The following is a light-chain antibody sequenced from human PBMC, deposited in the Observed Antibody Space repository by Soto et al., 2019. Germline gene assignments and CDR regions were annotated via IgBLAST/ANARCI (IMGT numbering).Light chain of an antibody. J-gene: IGKJ4*01. CDR1: QSVSSY. CDR2: DAS. Sequence: EVVLTQSPATLSLSPGEGATLSCRASQSVSSYLAWYQQKPGQAPRLLIYDASNRATGIPARFSGSGSGTDFTLTISRLEPEDFAVYYCQQRSKWPTFGGGTKVEIK. V-gene: IGKV3-11*01. CDR3: QQRSKWPT.